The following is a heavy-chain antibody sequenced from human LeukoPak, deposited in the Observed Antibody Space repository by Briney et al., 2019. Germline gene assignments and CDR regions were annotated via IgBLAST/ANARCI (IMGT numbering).Heavy chain of an antibody. CDR2: ISNDGGGT. V-gene: IGHV3-23*01. Sequence: GGSLRLSCAASGFIFNNYGLIWVRQAPGKGLEWVSAISNDGGGTQYSDFVEGRFTISRDNSKNTLFLQMSSLRAEDTALYYCAKGSSGYFADLWGQGTLVTVSS. J-gene: IGHJ5*02. D-gene: IGHD3-22*01. CDR3: AKGSSGYFADL. CDR1: GFIFNNYG.